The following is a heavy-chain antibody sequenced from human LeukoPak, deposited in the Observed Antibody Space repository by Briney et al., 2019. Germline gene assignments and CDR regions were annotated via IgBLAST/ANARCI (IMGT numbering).Heavy chain of an antibody. CDR3: ARIQSYDYYGMDV. D-gene: IGHD5-18*01. J-gene: IGHJ6*02. CDR1: GYSFTSYW. V-gene: IGHV5-51*01. CDR2: TYPGDSDT. Sequence: GESLKISCKGSGYSFTSYWIGWVRQMPGKGLEWMGITYPGDSDTRYSPSFQGQVTISADKSISTAYLQWSSLKASDTAMYYCARIQSYDYYGMDVWGQGTTVTVSS.